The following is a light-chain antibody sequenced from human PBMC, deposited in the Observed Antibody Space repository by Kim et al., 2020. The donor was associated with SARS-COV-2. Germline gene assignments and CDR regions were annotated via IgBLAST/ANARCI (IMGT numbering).Light chain of an antibody. Sequence: DIQMTQSPSSVSASVGDRVTITCRASQGIRRWLAWYQQKPGKAPKLVIYAASNLQSGVPSRFSGSGSGTDFTLTISSLQPEDSATYYCQQANSFPITFGQVTRLEIK. J-gene: IGKJ5*01. CDR3: QQANSFPIT. CDR1: QGIRRW. CDR2: AAS. V-gene: IGKV1D-12*01.